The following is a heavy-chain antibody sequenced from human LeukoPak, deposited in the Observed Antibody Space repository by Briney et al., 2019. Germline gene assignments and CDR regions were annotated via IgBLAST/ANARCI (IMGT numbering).Heavy chain of an antibody. J-gene: IGHJ4*02. D-gene: IGHD2-15*01. CDR3: ARRGSGGLIDY. CDR1: GGSISSYY. V-gene: IGHV4-4*09. Sequence: SETLSVTCTVSGGSISSYYWSWIRQPPGEGLEWIGYISTSGITNYNPSLKSRVTISADTSKNQFSLKLSSVTAADTAVYYCARRGSGGLIDYWGQGTLVTVSS. CDR2: ISTSGIT.